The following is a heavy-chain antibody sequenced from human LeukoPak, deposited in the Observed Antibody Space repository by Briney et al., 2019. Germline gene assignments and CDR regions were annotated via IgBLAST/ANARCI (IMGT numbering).Heavy chain of an antibody. CDR1: GGSFSGYY. CDR2: INHSGST. Sequence: SETLSLTCAVYGGSFSGYYWSWIRQPPGKGLEWIGEINHSGSTNYNPSLKSRVTISVDTSKNQFSLKLSSVTAADTAVYYCATHGFGELLGWFDPWGQETLVTVSS. V-gene: IGHV4-34*01. CDR3: ATHGFGELLGWFDP. J-gene: IGHJ5*02. D-gene: IGHD3-10*01.